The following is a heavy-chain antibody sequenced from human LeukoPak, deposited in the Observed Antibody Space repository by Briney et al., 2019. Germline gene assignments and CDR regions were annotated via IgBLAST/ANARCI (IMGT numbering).Heavy chain of an antibody. V-gene: IGHV3-74*01. CDR3: AKIHAAGVAFSLPPRYYFDY. CDR1: GFTFSNYW. CDR2: INSDGINT. Sequence: GGSLRLSCAASGFTFSNYWMHWVRQAPGKGLVWVSRINSDGINTSYADSVKGRFTISRDNSKNTLYLQMNSLRAEDTAVYYCAKIHAAGVAFSLPPRYYFDYWGQGTLVTVSS. J-gene: IGHJ4*02. D-gene: IGHD2-15*01.